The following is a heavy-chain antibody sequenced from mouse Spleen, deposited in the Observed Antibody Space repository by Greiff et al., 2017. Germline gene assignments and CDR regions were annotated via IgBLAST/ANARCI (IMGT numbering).Heavy chain of an antibody. V-gene: IGHV5-9-2*01. CDR2: ISGGGSYT. CDR3: ARHYYYGSSPYAMDY. J-gene: IGHJ4*01. D-gene: IGHD1-1*01. CDR1: GFTFSSYG. Sequence: EVQGVESGGGLVKPGGSLKLSCAASGFTFSSYGMSWVRQTPEKRLEWVATISGGGSYTYYPDSVKGRFTISRDNAKNNLYLQMSSLRSEDTALYYCARHYYYGSSPYAMDYWGQGTSVTVSS.